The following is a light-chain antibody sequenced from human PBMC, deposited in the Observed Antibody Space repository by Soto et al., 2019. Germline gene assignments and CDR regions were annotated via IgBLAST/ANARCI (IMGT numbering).Light chain of an antibody. J-gene: IGKJ3*01. Sequence: IVLTQSPDSLSLSPGERATFSCRASRSVDTDYLAWYQQKPGQAPRLLIHGASNRATGIPDRFSGSGSATDFTLTISRVEPEDFAVYYCQQYGSSPIFSFGRGTKV. CDR1: RSVDTDY. CDR2: GAS. CDR3: QQYGSSPIFS. V-gene: IGKV3-20*01.